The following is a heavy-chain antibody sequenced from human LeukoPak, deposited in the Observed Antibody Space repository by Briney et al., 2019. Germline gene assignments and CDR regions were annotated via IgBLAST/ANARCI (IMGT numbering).Heavy chain of an antibody. CDR2: ISGSDDST. Sequence: GGSLRLFCAASGFSFSTYAMNWVRQAPGKGLEWVSAISGSDDSTYYAESVKGRFTISRDNSKNTLLLQMNSLRVEDTAVYYCAKFACTSTSCYNNFWGQGTLVTVSS. D-gene: IGHD2-2*02. J-gene: IGHJ1*01. CDR1: GFSFSTYA. CDR3: AKFACTSTSCYNNF. V-gene: IGHV3-23*01.